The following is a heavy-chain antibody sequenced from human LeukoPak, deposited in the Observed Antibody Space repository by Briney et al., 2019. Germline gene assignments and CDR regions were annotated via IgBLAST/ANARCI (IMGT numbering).Heavy chain of an antibody. CDR2: IKSKTDGGTT. V-gene: IGHV3-15*01. CDR3: TTEYTRWLGVDY. Sequence: PGGSLRLSCAASGFTFSSYSMNWVRQAPGKGLEWVGRIKSKTDGGTTDYAAPVKGRFTISRDDSKNTLYLQMNSLKTEDTAVYYCTTEYTRWLGVDYWGQGTLVTVSS. D-gene: IGHD5-24*01. CDR1: GFTFSSYS. J-gene: IGHJ4*02.